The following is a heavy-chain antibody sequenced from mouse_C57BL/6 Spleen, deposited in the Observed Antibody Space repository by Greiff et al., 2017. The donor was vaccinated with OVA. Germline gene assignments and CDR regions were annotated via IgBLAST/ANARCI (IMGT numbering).Heavy chain of an antibody. CDR2: INPNNGGT. CDR3: ASWDYDVAWFAY. V-gene: IGHV1-26*01. D-gene: IGHD2-4*01. Sequence: VQLQQSGPELVKPGASVKISCKASGYTFTDYYMNWVKQSHGKSLEWIGDINPNNGGTSYNQKFKGKATLTVDTSSSTAYMELRSLTSADSAVYYCASWDYDVAWFAYWGQGTLVTVSA. CDR1: GYTFTDYY. J-gene: IGHJ3*01.